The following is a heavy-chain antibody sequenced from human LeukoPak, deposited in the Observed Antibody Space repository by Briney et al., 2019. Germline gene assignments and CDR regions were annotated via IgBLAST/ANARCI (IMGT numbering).Heavy chain of an antibody. CDR2: IWYDGSNK. V-gene: IGHV3-33*01. D-gene: IGHD6-13*01. CDR3: ARDFTSSWSPGY. CDR1: GFTFSSYG. J-gene: IGHJ4*02. Sequence: PGGSLRLSCAASGFTFSSYGMHWVRQAPGKGLEWVAYIWYDGSNKYYSDSMKGRFSISRDNAENTLSLQMNSLRAEDTAVYYCARDFTSSWSPGYWGQGTPVTVSS.